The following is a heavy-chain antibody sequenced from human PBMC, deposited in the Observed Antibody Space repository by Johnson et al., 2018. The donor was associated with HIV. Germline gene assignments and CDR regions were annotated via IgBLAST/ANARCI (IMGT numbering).Heavy chain of an antibody. CDR1: GFTFSSYA. CDR3: VRGRIVDLRGGGFDI. J-gene: IGHJ3*02. Sequence: QVQLVESGGGVVQPGRSLRLSCAASGFTFSSYAMHWVRQAPGKGLEWVAVISYDGSNKYYADSVKGRFTISRDNSKNTLYLQMSSLRAEDTAIYYCVRGRIVDLRGGGFDIWGQGTRVIVSS. V-gene: IGHV3-30*04. CDR2: ISYDGSNK. D-gene: IGHD1-26*01.